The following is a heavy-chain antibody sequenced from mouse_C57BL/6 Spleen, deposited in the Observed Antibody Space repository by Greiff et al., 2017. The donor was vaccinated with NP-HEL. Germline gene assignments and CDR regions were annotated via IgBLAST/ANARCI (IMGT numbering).Heavy chain of an antibody. CDR3: ARKGYDDYDLDY. Sequence: QVQLKESGPGLVQPSQSLSITCTVSGFSLTSYGVHWVRQSPGKGLEWLVVIWSGGSTDYNAAFISRLSISKDNSKSQVFFKMNSLQADDTAIYYCARKGYDDYDLDYWGQGTSVTVSS. CDR2: IWSGGST. V-gene: IGHV2-2*01. CDR1: GFSLTSYG. J-gene: IGHJ4*01. D-gene: IGHD2-4*01.